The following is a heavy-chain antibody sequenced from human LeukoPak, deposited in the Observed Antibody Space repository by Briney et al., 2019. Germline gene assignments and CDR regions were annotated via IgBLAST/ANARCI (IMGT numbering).Heavy chain of an antibody. CDR3: AKDSNWAFDY. D-gene: IGHD7-27*01. CDR1: GFTFSRYG. CDR2: IRKDGSDK. J-gene: IGHJ4*02. V-gene: IGHV3-30*02. Sequence: GGSLRLSCGASGFTFSRYGMHWVRQAPGKGLEWVTYIRKDGSDKYYADSVKGRFTISRDSSKNMVYLQMNSLRAEDTAVYYCAKDSNWAFDYWGRGTLVSVSS.